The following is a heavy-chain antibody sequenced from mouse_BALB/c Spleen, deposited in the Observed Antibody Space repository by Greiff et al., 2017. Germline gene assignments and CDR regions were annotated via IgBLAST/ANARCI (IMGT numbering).Heavy chain of an antibody. CDR2: ISSGGSYT. CDR1: GFTFSSYA. V-gene: IGHV5-9-4*01. D-gene: IGHD1-1*01. Sequence: EVQLVESGGGLVKPGGSLKLSCAASGFTFSSYAMSWVRQSPEKRLEWVAEISSGGSYTYYPDTVTGRFTISRDNAKNTLYLEMSSLRSEDTAMYYCARVITTVNAMDYWGQGTSVTVSS. J-gene: IGHJ4*01. CDR3: ARVITTVNAMDY.